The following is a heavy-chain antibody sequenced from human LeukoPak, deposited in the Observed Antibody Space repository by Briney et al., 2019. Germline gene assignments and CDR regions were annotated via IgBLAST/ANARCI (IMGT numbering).Heavy chain of an antibody. CDR1: GGCISSYD. D-gene: IGHD3-22*01. V-gene: IGHV4-4*07. Sequence: SVTLSLTCTVSGGCISSYDWSWIRQPAGKGLEWIGRIYTSGSTNYNPSLKSRVTMSVDTSKNQFSLKLSSVTAADTAVYYCARDSHYYYDSSGYSYWGQGTLVNVSS. CDR2: IYTSGST. CDR3: ARDSHYYYDSSGYSY. J-gene: IGHJ4*02.